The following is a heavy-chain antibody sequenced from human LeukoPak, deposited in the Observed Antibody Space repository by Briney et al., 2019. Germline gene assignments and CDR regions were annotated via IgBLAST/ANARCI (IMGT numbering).Heavy chain of an antibody. CDR3: ARGPRLTMIVVVIPFDY. V-gene: IGHV4-34*01. D-gene: IGHD3-22*01. J-gene: IGHJ4*02. Sequence: TSETLSLTCAVYGGSFSGYYWSWIRQPPGKGLEWIGEINHSGSTNYNPSLQSRVTISVDTSKNQFSLKLSSVTAADTAVYCCARGPRLTMIVVVIPFDYWGQGTLVTVSS. CDR2: INHSGST. CDR1: GGSFSGYY.